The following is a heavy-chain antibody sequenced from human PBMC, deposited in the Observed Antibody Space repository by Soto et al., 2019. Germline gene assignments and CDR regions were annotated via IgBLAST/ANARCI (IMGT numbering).Heavy chain of an antibody. V-gene: IGHV1-3*01. Sequence: ASVKVSCKASGYTFTSYAMHWVRQAPGQRLEWMGWINAGNGNTKYSQKFQGRVTITRDTSASTAYMELSSLRSEDTAVYYCTRDFSGYDLSYGMDVWGQGTTVTVSS. CDR2: INAGNGNT. CDR1: GYTFTSYA. J-gene: IGHJ6*02. CDR3: TRDFSGYDLSYGMDV. D-gene: IGHD3-22*01.